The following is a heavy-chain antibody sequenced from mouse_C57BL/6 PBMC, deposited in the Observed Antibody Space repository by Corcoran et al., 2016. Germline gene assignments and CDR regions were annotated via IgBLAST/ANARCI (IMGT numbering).Heavy chain of an antibody. V-gene: IGHV1-26*01. CDR2: INPNNGGT. Sequence: EVQLQQSGPELVKPGASVKISCKASGYTFTDYYMNWVKQSHGKSLEWIGDINPNNGGTSYNQKFKGKATLTVDKSSSTAYMELRSLTSEDSAVYYCARNMDYYAMDYWGQGTSVTVSS. D-gene: IGHD1-1*02. J-gene: IGHJ4*01. CDR1: GYTFTDYY. CDR3: ARNMDYYAMDY.